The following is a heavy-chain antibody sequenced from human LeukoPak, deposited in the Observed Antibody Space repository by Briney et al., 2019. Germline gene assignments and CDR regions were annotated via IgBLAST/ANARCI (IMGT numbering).Heavy chain of an antibody. Sequence: PGGALRLSCAAPRFPLSSYSLNWVRPGPGKGLEWVSSISSSSSYIYYADSVKGRFTISRDNAKNSLYLQMNSLRAEDTAVYYCARVEMATITDYWGQGTLVTVSS. CDR1: RFPLSSYS. CDR2: ISSSSSYI. J-gene: IGHJ4*02. D-gene: IGHD5-24*01. V-gene: IGHV3-21*01. CDR3: ARVEMATITDY.